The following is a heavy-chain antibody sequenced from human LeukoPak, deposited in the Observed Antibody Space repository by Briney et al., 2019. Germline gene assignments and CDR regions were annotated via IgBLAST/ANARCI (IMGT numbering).Heavy chain of an antibody. CDR1: GFTVSSNY. V-gene: IGHV3-53*01. J-gene: IGHJ6*02. D-gene: IGHD3-10*01. CDR3: AREAAGSLSLHYYYGMDV. Sequence: GGSLRLSCAASGFTVSSNYMSWVRQAPGKGLEWVSVIYSGGSTYYADSVKGRFTISRDNSKNTLYLQMNSLRAEDTAVYYCAREAAGSLSLHYYYGMDVWGQGTMVTVSS. CDR2: IYSGGST.